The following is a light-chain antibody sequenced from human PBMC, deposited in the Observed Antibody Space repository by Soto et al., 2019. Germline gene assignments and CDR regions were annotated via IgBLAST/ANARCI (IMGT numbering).Light chain of an antibody. J-gene: IGKJ1*01. V-gene: IGKV3-15*01. CDR2: GAS. Sequence: ERVMTQSPATLSVSPGERATLSCRASQSVSSNLAWYQQKPGQAPRLLIYGASTRATGIPARFSGSGSGTEFTLTISSLQSEDFAVYYCQQYNNWPSTLGQGTKVDIK. CDR3: QQYNNWPST. CDR1: QSVSSN.